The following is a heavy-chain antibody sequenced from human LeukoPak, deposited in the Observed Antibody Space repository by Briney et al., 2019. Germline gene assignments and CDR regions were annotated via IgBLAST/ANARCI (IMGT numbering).Heavy chain of an antibody. CDR3: AKDSRVYYGSSPFDY. CDR2: ISFRGTTT. J-gene: IGHJ4*02. V-gene: IGHV3-23*01. Sequence: GGSLRLSCAASGLTFSDYAMTWVRQAPGKGLEWVSTISFRGTTTYSADSVKGRFTISRDNSKNTLYLQMNSLRAEDTAVYYCAKDSRVYYGSSPFDYWGQGTLVTVSS. CDR1: GLTFSDYA. D-gene: IGHD3-10*01.